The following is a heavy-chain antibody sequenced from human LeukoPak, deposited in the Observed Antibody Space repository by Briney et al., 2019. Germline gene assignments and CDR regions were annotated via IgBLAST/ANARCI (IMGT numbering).Heavy chain of an antibody. CDR1: GFTFSSYA. Sequence: PGASLRLSCAASGFTFSSYAKSWVRQAPGKGLEWVSAISGSGGSTYYADSVKGRFTISRDNSKNTLYLQMNSLRAENTAVYYCAKDVASIQLWSNPLLDYWGQGTLVTVSS. CDR3: AKDVASIQLWSNPLLDY. CDR2: ISGSGGST. J-gene: IGHJ4*02. D-gene: IGHD5-18*01. V-gene: IGHV3-23*01.